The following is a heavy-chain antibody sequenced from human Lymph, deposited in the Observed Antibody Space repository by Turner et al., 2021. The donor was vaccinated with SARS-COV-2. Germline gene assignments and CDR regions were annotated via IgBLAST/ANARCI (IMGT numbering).Heavy chain of an antibody. V-gene: IGHV4-34*01. J-gene: IGHJ6*02. Sequence: QVQLQQWGAGLLKPSETLSLTCAVYGGSFSGYYWSWIRQPPGKGLEWIGEINHSGSTNYNPSLKSRVTISVDTPKNQSSLKLSSVTAADTAVYYCARGGVDTAMVRYYYYGMDVWGQGTTVTVSS. CDR3: ARGGVDTAMVRYYYYGMDV. CDR1: GGSFSGYY. D-gene: IGHD5-18*01. CDR2: INHSGST.